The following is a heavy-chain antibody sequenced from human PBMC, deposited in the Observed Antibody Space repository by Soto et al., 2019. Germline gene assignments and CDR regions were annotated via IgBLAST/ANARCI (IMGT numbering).Heavy chain of an antibody. V-gene: IGHV4-4*02. J-gene: IGHJ4*02. Sequence: SETLSLTCTVSGGSISRSNWWSWVRQPPGKGLEWIGEIHQSGNTNYNPSLKSRVTISVDKSKNQFSLKLTSVTAADTAVYYCARTSGIGYDFDYWGQGTLVTVSS. D-gene: IGHD2-2*01. CDR3: ARTSGIGYDFDY. CDR2: IHQSGNT. CDR1: GGSISRSNW.